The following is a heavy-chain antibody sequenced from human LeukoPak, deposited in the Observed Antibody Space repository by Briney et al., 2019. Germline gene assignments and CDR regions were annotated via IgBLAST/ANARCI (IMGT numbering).Heavy chain of an antibody. V-gene: IGHV4-59*08. CDR1: GGSISSYY. CDR3: ARHVEMATMPDY. CDR2: IYYSGST. D-gene: IGHD5-24*01. Sequence: SETLSLTCTVSGGSISSYYWSWIRQPPGKGLEWIGYIYYSGSTNYNPSLKSRVTISVDTSKNQFSLKLSSVTAADTAVYYCARHVEMATMPDYWGRGTLVTVSS. J-gene: IGHJ4*02.